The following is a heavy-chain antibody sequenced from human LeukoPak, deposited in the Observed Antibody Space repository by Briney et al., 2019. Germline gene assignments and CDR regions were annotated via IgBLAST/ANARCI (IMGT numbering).Heavy chain of an antibody. CDR3: ARGGEVGATKEIDY. V-gene: IGHV4-59*01. D-gene: IGHD1-26*01. CDR1: GGSISSYY. J-gene: IGHJ4*02. Sequence: PSETLSLTCTVSGGSISSYYWSWIRQPPGKGLEWIGYIYYSGSTNYNPSLKSRVTISVDTSKNQFSLKLSSVTAADTAVYYCARGGEVGATKEIDYWGQGTLVTVSS. CDR2: IYYSGST.